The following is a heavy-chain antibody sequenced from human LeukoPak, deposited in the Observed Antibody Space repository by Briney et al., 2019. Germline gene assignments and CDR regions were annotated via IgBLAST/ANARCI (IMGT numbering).Heavy chain of an antibody. Sequence: SETLSLTCTVSGGSISSSSSYWGWIRQPPGKGLEWIASIYYSGSTYYNPSLKSRVTLSVDTSKNHFSLKLSSVTAADTAVYYCARHPDVYDAFHIWGQGTMVTVSS. V-gene: IGHV4-39*01. CDR2: IYYSGST. CDR3: ARHPDVYDAFHI. D-gene: IGHD5/OR15-5a*01. CDR1: GGSISSSSSY. J-gene: IGHJ3*02.